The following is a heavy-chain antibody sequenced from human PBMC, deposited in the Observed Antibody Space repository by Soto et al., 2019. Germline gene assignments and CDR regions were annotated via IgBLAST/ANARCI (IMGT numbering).Heavy chain of an antibody. CDR2: IIPIFGTA. V-gene: IGHV1-69*01. D-gene: IGHD1-26*01. J-gene: IGHJ6*02. CDR3: ARDREGVSGMDV. Sequence: QVQLVQSGAEVKKPGSSVKVSCKASGGTFSSYAISWVRQAPGQGLEWIGGIIPIFGTANYAQKFQGRVRITGDDSTSTAYMELSSLRSEDTAVYYCARDREGVSGMDVWGQGTTVTVSS. CDR1: GGTFSSYA.